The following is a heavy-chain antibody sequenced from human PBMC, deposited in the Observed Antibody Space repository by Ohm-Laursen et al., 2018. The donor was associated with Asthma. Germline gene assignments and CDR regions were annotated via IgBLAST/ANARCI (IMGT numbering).Heavy chain of an antibody. CDR3: AKDRFLTMVQGVIIGMDV. J-gene: IGHJ6*02. D-gene: IGHD3-10*01. V-gene: IGHV3-23*01. Sequence: GSLRLSCSAAGFSISSCAMSWVRQAPGKGLEWVSAISGSGGSTYYADSVKGRFTISRDNSKNTLYLQMNSLRAEDTAVFYCAKDRFLTMVQGVIIGMDVWGQGTTVTVSS. CDR2: ISGSGGST. CDR1: GFSISSCA.